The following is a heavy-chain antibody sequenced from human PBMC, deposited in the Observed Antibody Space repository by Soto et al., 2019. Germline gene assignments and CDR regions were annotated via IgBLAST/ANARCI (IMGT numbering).Heavy chain of an antibody. CDR3: ARKDYDILTAYATGGIDY. D-gene: IGHD3-9*01. CDR2: IKRDGSEK. J-gene: IGHJ4*02. V-gene: IGHV3-7*05. CDR1: GFTFSNYW. Sequence: GGSLRLSCAASGFTFSNYWMSWVRQAPGKGLEWVAHIKRDGSEKYYVDSVRGGFTISRDNAKNSLYLQMNSLRAEDTAVYYWARKDYDILTAYATGGIDYWGQGTLVTVSS.